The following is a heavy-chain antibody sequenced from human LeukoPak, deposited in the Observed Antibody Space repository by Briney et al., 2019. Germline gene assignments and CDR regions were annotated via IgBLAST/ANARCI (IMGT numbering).Heavy chain of an antibody. D-gene: IGHD1-26*01. CDR3: AREHPYSGSSTVDY. CDR1: GGSISSGGYY. CDR2: IYYSGST. Sequence: SETLSLTCTVSGGSISSGGYYWSWIRQHPGKGLEWIGYIYYSGSTYYNPSLKSRVTISVDTSKNQFSLKLSSVTAADTAVYYCAREHPYSGSSTVDYWGQGTLVTVSS. V-gene: IGHV4-31*03. J-gene: IGHJ4*02.